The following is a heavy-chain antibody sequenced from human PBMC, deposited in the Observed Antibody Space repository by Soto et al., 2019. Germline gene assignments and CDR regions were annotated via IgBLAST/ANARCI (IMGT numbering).Heavy chain of an antibody. CDR3: ARSSGWGIDY. J-gene: IGHJ4*02. CDR2: ISYDASNK. Sequence: QVRLVESGGTVVQPGRSLRLSCAASGFTFSSYALHWVRQAPGKGLEWVTLISYDASNKYYGNSVKGRFTISRDNSKNTLYLQMDSLRAEDTAVYYCARSSGWGIDYWGQGTLVTVSS. CDR1: GFTFSSYA. D-gene: IGHD6-19*01. V-gene: IGHV3-30*03.